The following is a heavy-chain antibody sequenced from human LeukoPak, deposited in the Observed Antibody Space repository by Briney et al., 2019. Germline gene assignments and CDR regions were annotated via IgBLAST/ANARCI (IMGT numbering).Heavy chain of an antibody. Sequence: SETLSLTCTVSGGSISSYYWSWIRQPPGKGLEWNGYIYYSGSTNYNPSLKSRVTISVDTSKNQFSLKLSSVTAADTAVYYRARAGYCSSTSCYFGYYYYGMDVWGQGTTVTVSS. CDR3: ARAGYCSSTSCYFGYYYYGMDV. CDR2: IYYSGST. J-gene: IGHJ6*02. V-gene: IGHV4-59*01. D-gene: IGHD2-2*01. CDR1: GGSISSYY.